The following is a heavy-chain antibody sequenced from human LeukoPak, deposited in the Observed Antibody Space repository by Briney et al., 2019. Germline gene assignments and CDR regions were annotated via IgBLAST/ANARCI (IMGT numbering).Heavy chain of an antibody. J-gene: IGHJ4*02. CDR3: ARGHIGVPFDY. CDR2: IGPYNGNT. Sequence: ASVKVSYTPSGYTFTTYGISRVRQAPGQGLEWMGWIGPYNGNTNSAQKVQGRVTMTTDTSTSTAYMELRSLRSDDTAVYYCARGHIGVPFDYWGQGTLVTVSS. V-gene: IGHV1-18*01. CDR1: GYTFTTYG. D-gene: IGHD3-10*01.